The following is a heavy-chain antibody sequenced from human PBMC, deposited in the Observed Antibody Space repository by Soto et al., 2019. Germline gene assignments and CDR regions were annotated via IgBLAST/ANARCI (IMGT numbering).Heavy chain of an antibody. CDR3: TTYDNSRFDY. D-gene: IGHD3-22*01. CDR1: GFSFTNAW. Sequence: GGSLRLSCTASGFSFTNAWMSWVRQAPGKGLEWVGRIKSKSAGGTAEHAAPVKGRFTLSRDDSKNTLYLQMNSLKTEDTAVYYCTTYDNSRFDYWGQGTQVTAPQ. CDR2: IKSKSAGGTA. J-gene: IGHJ4*02. V-gene: IGHV3-15*01.